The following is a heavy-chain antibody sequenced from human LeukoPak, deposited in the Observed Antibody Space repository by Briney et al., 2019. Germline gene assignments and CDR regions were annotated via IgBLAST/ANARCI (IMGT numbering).Heavy chain of an antibody. CDR2: IKQDGSEK. CDR3: ARVSNYDSSGYFDY. Sequence: GGSLRLSCAASTFTFGNYWMSWARQAPGKGLEWVANIKQDGSEKYYVDSVKGRFTISRDNAKNSLYLQMNSLRAEDTAVYYCARVSNYDSSGYFDYWGQGTLVTVSS. D-gene: IGHD3-22*01. V-gene: IGHV3-7*01. J-gene: IGHJ4*02. CDR1: TFTFGNYW.